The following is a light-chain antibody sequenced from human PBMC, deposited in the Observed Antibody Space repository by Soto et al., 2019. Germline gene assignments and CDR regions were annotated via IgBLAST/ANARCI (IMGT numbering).Light chain of an antibody. CDR2: WAS. CDR1: QSVLYSSNNKNY. Sequence: DIVMTQSPDSLAVSLGERATINCKSSQSVLYSSNNKNYLAWYQQKPGQPPKLLIYWASTRESGVPDRFSGSGSGTDFTLPISSLQAEDVAVYYCQQYYSTPLTLGGGTKLDIK. CDR3: QQYYSTPLT. V-gene: IGKV4-1*01. J-gene: IGKJ4*01.